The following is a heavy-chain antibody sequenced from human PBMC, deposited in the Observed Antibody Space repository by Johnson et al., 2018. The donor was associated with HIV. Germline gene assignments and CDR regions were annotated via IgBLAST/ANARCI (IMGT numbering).Heavy chain of an antibody. J-gene: IGHJ3*02. Sequence: QVLLVESGGGVVQPGRSLRLSCAASGFTFSTYGMHWVRQAPGKGLEWVAVISYDGSNEYYVESVKGRFTISRDNSKNTLYLQMNSLRAEDTAVYYCAKHPDAFDIWGQGTMVTVSS. CDR1: GFTFSTYG. V-gene: IGHV3-30*18. CDR3: AKHPDAFDI. CDR2: ISYDGSNE.